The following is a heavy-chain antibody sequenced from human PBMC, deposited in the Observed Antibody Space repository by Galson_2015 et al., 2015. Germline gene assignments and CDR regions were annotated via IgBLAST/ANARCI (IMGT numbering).Heavy chain of an antibody. V-gene: IGHV4-39*01. CDR1: GGSISSSSYY. D-gene: IGHD1-26*01. J-gene: IGHJ2*01. Sequence: SETLSLTCTVSGGSISSSSYYWGWIRQPPGKGLEWIGSIYYSGGTYYNPSLKSRVTISVDTSKNQFSLKLSSVTAADTAVYYCARHAGGSYIWYFDLWGRGTLVTVSS. CDR2: IYYSGGT. CDR3: ARHAGGSYIWYFDL.